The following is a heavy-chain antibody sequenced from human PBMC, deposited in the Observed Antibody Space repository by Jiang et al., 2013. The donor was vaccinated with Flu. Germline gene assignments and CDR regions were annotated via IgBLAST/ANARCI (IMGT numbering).Heavy chain of an antibody. D-gene: IGHD3-22*01. J-gene: IGHJ4*02. CDR3: AHKVSEAVIRRIYFDY. Sequence: KPTQTLTLTCTFSGFSLSTSGVGVGWIRQPPGKALEWLALIYWDDDKRYSPSLKSRLTITKDTSKNQVVLTMTNMDPVDTATYYCAHKVSEAVIRRIYFDYWGQGTLVTVSS. V-gene: IGHV2-5*02. CDR2: IYWDDDK. CDR1: GFSLSTSGVG.